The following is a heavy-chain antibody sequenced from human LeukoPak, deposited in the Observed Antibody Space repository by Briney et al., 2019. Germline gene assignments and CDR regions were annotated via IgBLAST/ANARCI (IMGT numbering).Heavy chain of an antibody. J-gene: IGHJ4*02. D-gene: IGHD5-18*01. CDR3: ARSLHTAMALFDY. CDR1: GFTFSGSA. CDR2: IRSKANSYAT. Sequence: PGGSLRLSCAASGFTFSGSAMHWVRQASGKGLEWVGRIRSKANSYATAYAASVKGRFTISRDDSKNTAYLQMNSLRAEDTAVYYCARSLHTAMALFDYWGQGTLVTVSS. V-gene: IGHV3-73*01.